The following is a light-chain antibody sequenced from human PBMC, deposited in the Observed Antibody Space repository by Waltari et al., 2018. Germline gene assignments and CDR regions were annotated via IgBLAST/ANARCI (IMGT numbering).Light chain of an antibody. CDR2: AGN. CDR1: SSNVGSYNL. J-gene: IGLJ3*02. V-gene: IGLV2-23*01. Sequence: QSALTQPASVSGSPGQSITISCTGTSSNVGSYNLVSWYQQHPDKAPKLMVYAGNKRPSGVANRVSGSKAGNTASLTSSGLQVADEAFYYCCSYAGSSTWVFGGGTKLTVL. CDR3: CSYAGSSTWV.